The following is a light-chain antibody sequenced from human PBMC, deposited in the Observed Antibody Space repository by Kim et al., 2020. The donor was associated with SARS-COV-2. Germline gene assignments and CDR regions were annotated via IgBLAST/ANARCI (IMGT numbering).Light chain of an antibody. Sequence: GERVTITCSGSSSNNGSNTVNCYQELPETAPKLLIYSNNQRPSGVPDRFSGSKSGTSASLAISGLQSEDEGDYYCAAWDDSLNGWVFGGGTQLTVL. V-gene: IGLV1-44*01. CDR2: SNN. CDR1: SSNNGSNT. CDR3: AAWDDSLNGWV. J-gene: IGLJ3*02.